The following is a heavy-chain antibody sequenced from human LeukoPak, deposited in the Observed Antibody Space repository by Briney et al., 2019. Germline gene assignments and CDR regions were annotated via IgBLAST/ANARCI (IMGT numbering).Heavy chain of an antibody. V-gene: IGHV3-64D*06. Sequence: PGGSLRLSCAASGFTFSSYAMHWVRQAPGKGLEYVSAISSNGGSTYYADSVKGRFTISRDNSKNTLYLQMSSLRAEDTAVYYCVKDLKAAAGTSYYFDYWDQGTLVTVSS. J-gene: IGHJ4*02. CDR1: GFTFSSYA. D-gene: IGHD6-13*01. CDR2: ISSNGGST. CDR3: VKDLKAAAGTSYYFDY.